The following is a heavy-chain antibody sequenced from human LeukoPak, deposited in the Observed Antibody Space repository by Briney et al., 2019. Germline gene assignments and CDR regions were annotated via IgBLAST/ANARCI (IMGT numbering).Heavy chain of an antibody. CDR1: GYTFTSYD. CDR3: ATPGEITFGGVLDY. J-gene: IGHJ4*02. CDR2: MNPNSGNT. Sequence: ASVRVSCKASGYTFTSYDINWVRQATGQGLEWMGWMNPNSGNTGYAQKFQSRVTITADESTSTAYMELSSLRSEDTAVYYCATPGEITFGGVLDYWGQGTLVTVSS. D-gene: IGHD3-16*01. V-gene: IGHV1-8*01.